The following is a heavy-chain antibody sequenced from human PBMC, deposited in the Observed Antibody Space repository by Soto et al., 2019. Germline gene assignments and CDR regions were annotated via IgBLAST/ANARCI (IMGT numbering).Heavy chain of an antibody. Sequence: GVSLRLSCAASGFTFSSYWMSWVRQAPGKGLEWVANIKQDGSEKYYVDSVKGRFTISRDNAKNSLYLQMNSLRAEDTAVYYCARDRRYYDILTGYYRGSYYFDYWGQGTLVTVSS. D-gene: IGHD3-9*01. V-gene: IGHV3-7*01. CDR2: IKQDGSEK. CDR3: ARDRRYYDILTGYYRGSYYFDY. CDR1: GFTFSSYW. J-gene: IGHJ4*02.